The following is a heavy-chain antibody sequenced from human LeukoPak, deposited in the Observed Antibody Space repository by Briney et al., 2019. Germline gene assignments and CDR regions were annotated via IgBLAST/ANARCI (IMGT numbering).Heavy chain of an antibody. CDR3: ARGIVGATGFDY. J-gene: IGHJ4*02. V-gene: IGHV1-46*01. Sequence: MGIINPSGGSTSYAQKFQGRVTMTRDTSTSTVYMELSSLRSEDTAVYYRARGIVGATGFDYWGQGTLVTVSS. CDR2: INPSGGST. D-gene: IGHD1-26*01.